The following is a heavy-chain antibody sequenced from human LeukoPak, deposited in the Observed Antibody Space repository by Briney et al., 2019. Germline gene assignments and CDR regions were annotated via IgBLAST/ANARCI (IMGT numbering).Heavy chain of an antibody. CDR2: ISSSGSTI. V-gene: IGHV3-48*03. J-gene: IGHJ3*02. D-gene: IGHD2-2*01. CDR1: GFTFSSYE. CDR3: VLGTSRSLVPAAAFDI. Sequence: QPGGSLRLSCAASGFTFSSYEMNWVRQAPGKGLEWVSYISSSGSTIYYADSVKGRFTISRDNAKNSLYLQMNSLRAEDTAVYYCVLGTSRSLVPAAAFDIWVQGTMVTVSS.